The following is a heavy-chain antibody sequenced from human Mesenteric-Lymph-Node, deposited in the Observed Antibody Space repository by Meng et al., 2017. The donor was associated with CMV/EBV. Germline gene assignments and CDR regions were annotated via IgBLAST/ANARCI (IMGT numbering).Heavy chain of an antibody. V-gene: IGHV3-21*01. D-gene: IGHD3-22*01. CDR2: ISSSSSYI. CDR3: ARAEGSGYFNCLDY. CDR1: GFTFSSYS. Sequence: GGPLRLSCAASGFTFSSYSMNWVRQAPGKGLEWVSSISSSSSYIYYADSVKGRFTISRDNAKNSLYLQMNSLRAEDTAVYYCARAEGSGYFNCLDYWGHGTLVTVSS. J-gene: IGHJ4*01.